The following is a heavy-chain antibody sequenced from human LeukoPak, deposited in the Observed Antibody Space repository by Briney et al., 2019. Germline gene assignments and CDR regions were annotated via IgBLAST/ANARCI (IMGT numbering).Heavy chain of an antibody. CDR3: ASTHLRLDY. J-gene: IGHJ4*02. Sequence: PSETLSLTCTVSGGSISSGSYYWSWIRQPAGKGLEWIGRIYTSGSTNYNPSLKSRVTISVDTSKNQFSLKLSSVTAADTAVYYCASTHLRLDYWGQGTLVTVSS. CDR1: GGSISSGSYY. CDR2: IYTSGST. V-gene: IGHV4-61*02.